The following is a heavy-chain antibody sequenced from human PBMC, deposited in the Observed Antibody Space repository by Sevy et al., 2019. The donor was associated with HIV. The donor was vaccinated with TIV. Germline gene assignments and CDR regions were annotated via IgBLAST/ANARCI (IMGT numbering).Heavy chain of an antibody. Sequence: GGSLRLSCAAPGFTFSSYGMNWVRQAPGKGLEWVSYIGSSSSTIYYAASVKGRFTISRDNAKSSLYLQMNSLRDEDTAVYYCARAWSGPYGMDVCGQGTTVTVSS. J-gene: IGHJ6*02. CDR3: ARAWSGPYGMDV. CDR1: GFTFSSYG. CDR2: IGSSSSTI. D-gene: IGHD3-3*01. V-gene: IGHV3-48*02.